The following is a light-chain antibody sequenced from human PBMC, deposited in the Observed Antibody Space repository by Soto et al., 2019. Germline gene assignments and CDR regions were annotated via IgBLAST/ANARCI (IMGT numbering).Light chain of an antibody. CDR1: QGISNN. CDR3: QQHIKWPLT. Sequence: QSPATLSESLCYRATLSCRASQGISNNLAWYQQKPGQAPRLLIYEASNRATGIPARFSGSGSGADFTLTISSLEPEDFAIYYCQQHIKWPLTFGGGTKVDIK. V-gene: IGKV3-11*01. J-gene: IGKJ4*01. CDR2: EAS.